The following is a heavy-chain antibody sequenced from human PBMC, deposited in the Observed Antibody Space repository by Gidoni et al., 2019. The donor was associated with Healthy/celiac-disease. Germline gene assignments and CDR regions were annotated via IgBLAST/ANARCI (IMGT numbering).Heavy chain of an antibody. CDR1: GFTLDDYT. CDR2: ISWDSGST. D-gene: IGHD2-15*01. CDR3: AKDTHLYCSGGSCSGGMNV. Sequence: EVQLVESGGVVVQPGGSLRLSGAAGGFTLDDYTMPWVRQAPGKGLELFSLISWDSGSTYYADSMKGRFTISIDHSKNSLYLQMNSLRTEDTALYYCAKDTHLYCSGGSCSGGMNVWGQGTTVTVSS. V-gene: IGHV3-43*01. J-gene: IGHJ6*02.